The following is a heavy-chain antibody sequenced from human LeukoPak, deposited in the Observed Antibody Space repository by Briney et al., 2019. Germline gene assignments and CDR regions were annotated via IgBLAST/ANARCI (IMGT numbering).Heavy chain of an antibody. J-gene: IGHJ5*02. Sequence: WVSYISSCGPIIYYPDSVKGRFTISRDNAKNSLYLQMNSLRAEDTAVYYCATTYCTDGVCPWGQGTLVTVSS. D-gene: IGHD2-8*01. V-gene: IGHV3-48*03. CDR2: ISSCGPII. CDR3: ATTYCTDGVCP.